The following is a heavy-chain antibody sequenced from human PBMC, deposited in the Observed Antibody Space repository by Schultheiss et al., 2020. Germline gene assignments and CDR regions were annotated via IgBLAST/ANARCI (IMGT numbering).Heavy chain of an antibody. CDR3: AKEIINMNIVVSFDY. Sequence: GGSLRLSCAASGLTLSSTAMSWVRQSPGKGLEWVSATNDDGRTYYADSVRGRFTISRDNSNNMVYLQMNSLRAEDTAVYFCAKEIINMNIVVSFDYWGQGRLVTVSS. CDR2: TNDDGRT. J-gene: IGHJ4*01. CDR1: GLTLSSTA. D-gene: IGHD3-22*01. V-gene: IGHV3-23*01.